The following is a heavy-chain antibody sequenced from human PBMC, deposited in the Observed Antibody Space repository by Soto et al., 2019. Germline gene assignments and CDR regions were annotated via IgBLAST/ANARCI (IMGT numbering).Heavy chain of an antibody. D-gene: IGHD6-19*01. Sequence: EVQLVESGGGLVTPGGSLRLSCAASGFTFSNAWMSWVRQAPGKGLEWVGRIKSKTDGGTTDYAAPVKGRFTISRDDSKNTLYLQMNSLTTEDTAVYYCTTDPLQWLAPYGFFDYWGQGTLVTVSS. CDR1: GFTFSNAW. V-gene: IGHV3-15*01. CDR2: IKSKTDGGTT. CDR3: TTDPLQWLAPYGFFDY. J-gene: IGHJ4*02.